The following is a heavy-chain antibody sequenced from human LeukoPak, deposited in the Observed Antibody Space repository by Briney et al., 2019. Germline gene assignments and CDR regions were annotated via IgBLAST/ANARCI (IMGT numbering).Heavy chain of an antibody. D-gene: IGHD1-26*01. Sequence: PSETLSLTCAVYGGSFSGYYWSWIRQPAGKGLEWIGRIYSSGSTDYNPSLKSRVTISVDTSKNQFSLKLSSVTAADTAVYYCARDRGPGVGATGYYFHYWGQGTLVTVSS. V-gene: IGHV4-4*07. CDR1: GGSFSGYY. J-gene: IGHJ4*02. CDR2: IYSSGST. CDR3: ARDRGPGVGATGYYFHY.